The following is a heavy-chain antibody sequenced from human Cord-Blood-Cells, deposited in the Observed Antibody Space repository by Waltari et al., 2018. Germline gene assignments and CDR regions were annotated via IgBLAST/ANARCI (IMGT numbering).Heavy chain of an antibody. CDR3: ARDLSAVIAAAGEFDY. Sequence: EVQLVESGGGLVQPGGSLRLSCAASGFTFSSYSMNWVRQAPGEGLERVSYISSSRSTIYYADSVKGRFTISRDNAKNSLYLQMNSLRAEDTAVYYCARDLSAVIAAAGEFDYWGQGTLVTVSS. CDR1: GFTFSSYS. V-gene: IGHV3-48*01. D-gene: IGHD6-13*01. CDR2: ISSSRSTI. J-gene: IGHJ4*02.